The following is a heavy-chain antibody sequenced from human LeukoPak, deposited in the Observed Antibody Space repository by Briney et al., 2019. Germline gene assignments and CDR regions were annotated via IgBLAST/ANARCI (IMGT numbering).Heavy chain of an antibody. V-gene: IGHV7-4-1*02. Sequence: RASVTVSCKASGYTFTKFALNWVRQAPGQGLEWMGWINTNTGSPTYAQGFTGRFVFSLDTSVNTAYLQISSLKAEDTAVYYCSTEGDSGGHRWDPWGQGTLVTVSS. CDR3: STEGDSGGHRWDP. CDR2: INTNTGSP. CDR1: GYTFTKFA. J-gene: IGHJ5*02. D-gene: IGHD2-15*01.